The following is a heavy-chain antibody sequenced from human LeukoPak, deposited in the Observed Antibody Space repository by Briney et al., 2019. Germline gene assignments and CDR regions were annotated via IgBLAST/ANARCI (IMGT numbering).Heavy chain of an antibody. D-gene: IGHD2-15*01. CDR3: ARVGGGSTWWH. J-gene: IGHJ1*01. V-gene: IGHV4-59*01. CDR2: IHYSGST. Sequence: SETLSLTCSVSGGSISSYYWSWIRQPPGKGLEWIGYIHYSGSTNYNPSLKSRVTISVDTSKNQSSLKLSSVSAADTAVYYCARVGGGSTWWHWGQGTLVTVSS. CDR1: GGSISSYY.